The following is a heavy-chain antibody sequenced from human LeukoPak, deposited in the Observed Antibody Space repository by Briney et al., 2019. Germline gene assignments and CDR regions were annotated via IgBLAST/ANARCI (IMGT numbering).Heavy chain of an antibody. CDR3: ARLRPAPHVLRYFDWLPPFDY. CDR1: GGSISSSSYY. CDR2: IYYSGST. J-gene: IGHJ4*02. D-gene: IGHD3-9*01. Sequence: SETLSLTCTVSGGSISSSSYYWGWIRQPPGKGLEWIGSIYYSGSTYYNPSLKSRVTISVDTSKNQFSLKLSSVTAADTAVYYCARLRPAPHVLRYFDWLPPFDYWGQGTMVTVSS. V-gene: IGHV4-39*01.